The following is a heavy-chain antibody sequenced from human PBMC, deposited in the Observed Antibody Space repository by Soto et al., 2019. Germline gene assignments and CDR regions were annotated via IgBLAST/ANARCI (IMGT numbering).Heavy chain of an antibody. Sequence: WTWIRQHPGKGLEWIGNIYSTGITYYNPSLKSRLDIALDTSKNQFVLRLKSVTAADTAVYYCARATGTPWSFAFWGQGTLVKVSS. V-gene: IGHV4-31*02. CDR3: ARATGTPWSFAF. J-gene: IGHJ4*02. D-gene: IGHD1-1*01. CDR2: IYSTGIT.